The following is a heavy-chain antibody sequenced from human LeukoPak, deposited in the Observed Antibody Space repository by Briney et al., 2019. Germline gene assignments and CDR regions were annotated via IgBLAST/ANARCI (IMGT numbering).Heavy chain of an antibody. Sequence: SEPLSLTCTVSGGSISRGGYYWSWIRQHPGKGLEWIAYMYSSGSTYYNPSLKSRITISLDTSKTQFSLKLSSVTAADTAVYYCAWTKPLAAAGGAFDIWGQGKMVTVSS. V-gene: IGHV4-31*03. D-gene: IGHD6-13*01. J-gene: IGHJ3*02. CDR2: MYSSGST. CDR3: AWTKPLAAAGGAFDI. CDR1: GGSISRGGYY.